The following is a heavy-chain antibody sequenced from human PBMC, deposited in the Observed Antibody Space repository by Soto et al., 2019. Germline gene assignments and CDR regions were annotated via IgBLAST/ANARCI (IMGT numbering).Heavy chain of an antibody. D-gene: IGHD3-3*01. V-gene: IGHV3-23*01. Sequence: GGSLRLSCAASGFTFSSYAMSWVRQAPGKGLEWVSAISGSGGSTYYADSVKGRFTISRDNSKNTLYLQMNSLRAEDTAVYYCAKEKLTIFGVVTTPYFQHWGQGTLVTVSS. CDR3: AKEKLTIFGVVTTPYFQH. J-gene: IGHJ1*01. CDR2: ISGSGGST. CDR1: GFTFSSYA.